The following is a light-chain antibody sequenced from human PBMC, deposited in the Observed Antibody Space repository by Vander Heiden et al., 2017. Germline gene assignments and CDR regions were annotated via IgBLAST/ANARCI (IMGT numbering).Light chain of an antibody. J-gene: IGKJ4*01. CDR2: IAS. V-gene: IGKV1-39*01. CDR1: QSIGVY. CDR3: QQTYTTPQT. Sequence: DIQMTQSPSSLCASLGDRVTITCRTSQSIGVYLNWYQQKPGKAPNLLIYIASSLQTGVPPRFSGSGSGIDFTLTISSLQPEDSATYYCQQTYTTPQTFGGGTKVEIK.